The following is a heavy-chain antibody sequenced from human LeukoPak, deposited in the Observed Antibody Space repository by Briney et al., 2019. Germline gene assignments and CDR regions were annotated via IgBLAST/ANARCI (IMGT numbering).Heavy chain of an antibody. V-gene: IGHV3-15*07. CDR2: IKTNADGGTT. CDR1: GFNFNNAW. D-gene: IGHD1-7*01. Sequence: GGSLRLSCAASGFNFNNAWLDWVRQTPGQGLEWVGQIKTNADGGTTDYAAPVKGRFTISRDDSESMLYLQMNSLKIEDTAVYYCTTDEDWNYARKDVWGQGATVIVSS. CDR3: TTDEDWNYARKDV. J-gene: IGHJ6*02.